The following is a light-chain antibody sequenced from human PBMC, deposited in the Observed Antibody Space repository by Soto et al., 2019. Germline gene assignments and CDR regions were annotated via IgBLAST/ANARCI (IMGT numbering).Light chain of an antibody. CDR2: YDD. J-gene: IGLJ2*01. CDR3: AVWDDSLNGVV. CDR1: SSNVGNNA. Sequence: QPVLTQPPSVSEAPRQRVTISCSGSSSNVGNNAVNWYQQLPGKAPKLLIYYDDLLPSGVSDRFSGSKSGTSASLAISGPQSEDEADYYCAVWDDSLNGVVFGGGTKLTVL. V-gene: IGLV1-36*01.